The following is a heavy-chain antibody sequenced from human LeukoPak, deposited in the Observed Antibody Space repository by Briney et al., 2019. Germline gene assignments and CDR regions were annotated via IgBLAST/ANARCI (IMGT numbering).Heavy chain of an antibody. V-gene: IGHV3-21*01. CDR1: GFTFSDFW. J-gene: IGHJ4*02. D-gene: IGHD3-3*01. CDR3: AREAPHLEWLLSFDN. CDR2: ISSSSSYI. Sequence: GGSLRLSCAGSGFTFSDFWMTWVRQTPGKGLEWVSSISSSSSYIYYADSVKGRFTISRDNAKNSLYLQMNNLRAEDTAVYYCAREAPHLEWLLSFDNWGQGTLVTVSS.